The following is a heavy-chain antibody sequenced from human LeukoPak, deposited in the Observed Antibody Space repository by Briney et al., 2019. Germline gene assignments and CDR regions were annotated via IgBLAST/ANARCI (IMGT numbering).Heavy chain of an antibody. V-gene: IGHV3-33*01. CDR3: ARAYGDYVPYFDY. J-gene: IGHJ4*02. CDR2: IWYDGSNK. D-gene: IGHD4-17*01. CDR1: GFTFNSYG. Sequence: GGSLRISCAASGFTFNSYGMHWVRQAPGKGLEWVAVIWYDGSNKYYADSVKGRFTISRDNSKNTLYLQMNSLRAEDTAVYYCARAYGDYVPYFDYWGQGTLVTVSS.